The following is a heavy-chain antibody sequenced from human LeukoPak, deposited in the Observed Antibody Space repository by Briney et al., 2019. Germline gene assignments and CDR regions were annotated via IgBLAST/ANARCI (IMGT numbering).Heavy chain of an antibody. D-gene: IGHD6-13*01. CDR3: ARVPAAAGYYFDY. J-gene: IGHJ4*02. CDR2: IYYSGST. Sequence: PSETLSLTCTVSGDSVSSGSYYWSWIRQPPGKGLAWIGYIYYSGSTNYNPSLKSRVTISVDTSKNQFSLKLSSVNAADTAVYYCARVPAAAGYYFDYWGQGTVVTV. V-gene: IGHV4-61*01. CDR1: GDSVSSGSYY.